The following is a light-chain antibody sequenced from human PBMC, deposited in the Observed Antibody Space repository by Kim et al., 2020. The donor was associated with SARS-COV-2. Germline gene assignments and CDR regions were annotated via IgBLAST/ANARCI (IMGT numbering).Light chain of an antibody. Sequence: LSHTLKHTMQGDRLRSYCASWYQQKPGQAPVLYIYGKNNRPSGIPGRFAGSSSGNTASLTITGAQAEDEADYYCNSRDSSGNHLGVFGGVTKLTVL. CDR2: GKN. CDR3: NSRDSSGNHLGV. V-gene: IGLV3-19*01. J-gene: IGLJ3*02. CDR1: RLRSYC.